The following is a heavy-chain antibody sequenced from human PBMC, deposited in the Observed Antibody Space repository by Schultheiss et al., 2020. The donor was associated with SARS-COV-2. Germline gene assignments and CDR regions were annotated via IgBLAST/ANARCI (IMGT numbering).Heavy chain of an antibody. Sequence: GGSLRLSCAASGFTVSSNYMSWVRQAPGKGLEWVSAIGTAGDTYYPGSVKGRFTISRENAKNTLYLQMNSLRAEDTAVYYCARDLWFGELGWFDPWGQGTLVTVSS. CDR2: IGTAGDT. D-gene: IGHD3-10*01. CDR1: GFTVSSNY. CDR3: ARDLWFGELGWFDP. J-gene: IGHJ5*02. V-gene: IGHV3-66*01.